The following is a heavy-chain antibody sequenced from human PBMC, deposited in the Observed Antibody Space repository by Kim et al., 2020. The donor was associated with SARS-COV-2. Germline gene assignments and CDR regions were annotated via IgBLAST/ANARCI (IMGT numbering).Heavy chain of an antibody. Sequence: GGSLRLSCAASGFTLSSYWMTWVRQASGKGLEWVANLKEDGSEKYYVDSVKGRFTISRDNAKNSLYLQMNSLRAEDTAVYYCARGSLGRDGFNLGYYGMDVWGQGTTVIVSS. CDR2: LKEDGSEK. J-gene: IGHJ6*02. CDR1: GFTLSSYW. D-gene: IGHD3-16*01. V-gene: IGHV3-7*01. CDR3: ARGSLGRDGFNLGYYGMDV.